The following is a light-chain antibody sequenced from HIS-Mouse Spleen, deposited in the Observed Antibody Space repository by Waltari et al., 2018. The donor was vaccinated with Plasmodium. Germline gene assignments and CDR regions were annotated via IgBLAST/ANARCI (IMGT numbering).Light chain of an antibody. CDR1: QSVSSN. J-gene: IGKJ4*01. CDR2: GAS. Sequence: EIVMTQSPATLSVSPGERATLSCRASQSVSSNLAGYQQKPGQAPRLLIYGASTRATGIPARLSGSGYGTEFTLTISSMQSEDFAVYYCQQYNNWPLTFGGGTKVEIK. CDR3: QQYNNWPLT. V-gene: IGKV3-15*01.